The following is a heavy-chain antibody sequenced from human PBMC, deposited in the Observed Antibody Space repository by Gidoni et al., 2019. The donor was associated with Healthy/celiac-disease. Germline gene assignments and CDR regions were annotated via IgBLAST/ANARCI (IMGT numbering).Heavy chain of an antibody. CDR2: ISYDGSNK. V-gene: IGHV3-30*03. J-gene: IGHJ4*02. Sequence: VQLVESGGGVVQPGRSLRLSSAASGFPFSRYGMNWVRQAPGKGLEWVAVISYDGSNKYYADSVKGRFTISRDNSKNTLYLQMNSLRAEDTAVYYCCYCSSTSCYMGLDYWGQGTLVTVSS. CDR3: CYCSSTSCYMGLDY. D-gene: IGHD2-2*02. CDR1: GFPFSRYG.